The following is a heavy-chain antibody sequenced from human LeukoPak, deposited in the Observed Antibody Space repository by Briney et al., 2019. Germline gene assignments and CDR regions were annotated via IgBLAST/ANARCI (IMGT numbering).Heavy chain of an antibody. V-gene: IGHV3-9*01. Sequence: GLEWVXXISWNRGSIGYADSVKGRFTISRDNAKNSLYLQMNSLRAEDTALYYCAKDIVYDSSGPGYFQHWGQGTLVTVSS. D-gene: IGHD3-22*01. CDR2: ISWNRGSI. J-gene: IGHJ1*01. CDR3: AKDIVYDSSGPGYFQH.